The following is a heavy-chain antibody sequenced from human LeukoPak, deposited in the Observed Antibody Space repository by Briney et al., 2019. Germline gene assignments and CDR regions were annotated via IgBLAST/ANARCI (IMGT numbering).Heavy chain of an antibody. CDR1: GYTFTGYY. Sequence: GASVKVSCKASGYTFTGYYMHWVRQAPGQGLEWMGWINPNSGGTNYAQEFQGRVTMTRDTSISTAYMELSRLRSDDTAVYYCARDRRRDGYLNWGQGTLVTVSS. CDR2: INPNSGGT. J-gene: IGHJ4*02. V-gene: IGHV1-2*02. CDR3: ARDRRRDGYLN. D-gene: IGHD5-24*01.